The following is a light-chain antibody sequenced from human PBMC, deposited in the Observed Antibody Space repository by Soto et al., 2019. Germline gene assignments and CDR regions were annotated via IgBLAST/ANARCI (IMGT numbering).Light chain of an antibody. CDR3: QMYGRAPPGT. CDR2: GAS. V-gene: IGKV3-20*01. Sequence: NGLTKSPGSLSLSHGERATLSCRASQSVSSSYLAWYQQKPGQAPRLLIYGASIRATGIPGRFSGSGSGTDFTLTISILEPEDFAVYYCQMYGRAPPGTVAQRTKADIK. J-gene: IGKJ1*01. CDR1: QSVSSSY.